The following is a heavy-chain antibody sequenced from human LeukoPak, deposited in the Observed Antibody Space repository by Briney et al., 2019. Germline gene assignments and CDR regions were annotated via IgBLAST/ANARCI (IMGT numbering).Heavy chain of an antibody. CDR2: ISGSGGST. D-gene: IGHD6-6*01. Sequence: GGTLRLSCAASGFTFSSYAMSWVRQAPGKGLEWVSAISGSGGSTYYADSVKGRFTISRDNSKNTLYLQMNSLRAEDTAVYYCAKESSTYSSSSEVAFDIWGQGTMVTVSS. CDR1: GFTFSSYA. V-gene: IGHV3-23*01. CDR3: AKESSTYSSSSEVAFDI. J-gene: IGHJ3*02.